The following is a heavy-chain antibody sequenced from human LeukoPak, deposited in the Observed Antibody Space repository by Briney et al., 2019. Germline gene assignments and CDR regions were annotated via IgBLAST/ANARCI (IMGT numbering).Heavy chain of an antibody. CDR3: ARSLYGSGSYYDPGY. J-gene: IGHJ4*02. CDR2: ISSSGSHI. Sequence: GSLRLSCAASGFTFSSYAMSWVRQAPGKGLEWVSSISSSGSHIYYADSVKGRFTISRDNAKNSLYLQVNTLRAEDTAVYYCARSLYGSGSYYDPGYWGQGTLVTVSS. CDR1: GFTFSSYA. D-gene: IGHD3-10*01. V-gene: IGHV3-21*01.